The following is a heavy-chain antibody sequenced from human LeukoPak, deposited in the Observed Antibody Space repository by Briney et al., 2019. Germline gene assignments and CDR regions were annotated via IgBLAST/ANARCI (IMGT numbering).Heavy chain of an antibody. V-gene: IGHV3-7*03. Sequence: PGGSLRLSCAASGFTFSLHWMNWVRRAPGKGLEWVANIKQGGSEKNYVDSVKGRFTISRDNAKNSLYLQMNNLRVEDTAMYYCAGGTGFIIKDWGQGTLVTVSS. CDR1: GFTFSLHW. CDR2: IKQGGSEK. J-gene: IGHJ4*02. CDR3: AGGTGFIIKD. D-gene: IGHD3-9*01.